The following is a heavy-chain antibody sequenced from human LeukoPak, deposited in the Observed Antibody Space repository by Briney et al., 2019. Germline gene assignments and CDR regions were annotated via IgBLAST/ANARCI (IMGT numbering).Heavy chain of an antibody. D-gene: IGHD3-10*01. CDR1: GGSFSGYY. V-gene: IGHV4-34*01. CDR2: INHSGST. Sequence: SETLSLTCAVYGGSFSGYYWSWIRQPPGKGLEWIGEINHSGSTNYNPSLKSRVTISVDTSKNQFSLKLSSVTAADTAVYYCARDGSGELSAWGQGTLVTVSS. J-gene: IGHJ5*02. CDR3: ARDGSGELSA.